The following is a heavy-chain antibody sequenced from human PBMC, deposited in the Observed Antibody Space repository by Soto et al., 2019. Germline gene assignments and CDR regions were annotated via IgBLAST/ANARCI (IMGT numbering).Heavy chain of an antibody. J-gene: IGHJ6*02. CDR1: GGTFSSYT. CDR3: ARARGIAAAGIYYYYGMDV. CDR2: IIPILGIA. Sequence: GASVKASCKASGGTFSSYTISWVRQAPGQGLEWMGRIIPILGIANYAQKFQGRVTITADKSTSTAYMELSSLRSEDTAVYYCARARGIAAAGIYYYYGMDVWGQGTTVTVSS. V-gene: IGHV1-69*02. D-gene: IGHD6-13*01.